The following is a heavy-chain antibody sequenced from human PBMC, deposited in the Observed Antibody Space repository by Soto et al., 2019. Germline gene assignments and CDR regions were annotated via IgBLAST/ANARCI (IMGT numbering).Heavy chain of an antibody. CDR2: MYYSGAT. V-gene: IGHV4-39*01. Sequence: PSETLSLTCAVYGGSISSNSYDWDWIRQPPGKGMEWIGSMYYSGATYHNPSLQSRVTISVDTSKNQFSLHLSSVTAADTAVYYFARHAAYDSVWGKSYGSDYWGQGTLVTVSS. D-gene: IGHD3-16*01. CDR3: ARHAAYDSVWGKSYGSDY. J-gene: IGHJ4*02. CDR1: GGSISSNSYD.